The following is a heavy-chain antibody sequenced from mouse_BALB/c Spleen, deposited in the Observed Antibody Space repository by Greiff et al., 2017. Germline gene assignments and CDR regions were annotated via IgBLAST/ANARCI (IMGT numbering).Heavy chain of an antibody. CDR2: IDPANGNT. J-gene: IGHJ3*01. D-gene: IGHD1-1*01. CDR1: GFNIKDTY. CDR3: ANDYYGSSWGFAY. Sequence: VQLQQSGAELVKPGASVKLSCTASGFNIKDTYMHWVKQSPEQGLEWIGRIDPANGNTKYDPKFQGKATITADTSSNTAYLQLSSLTSEDTAVYYCANDYYGSSWGFAYWGQGTLVTVSA. V-gene: IGHV14-3*02.